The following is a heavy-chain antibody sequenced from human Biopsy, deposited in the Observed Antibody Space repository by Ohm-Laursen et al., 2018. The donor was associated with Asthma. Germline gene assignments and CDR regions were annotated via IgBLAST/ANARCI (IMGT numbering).Heavy chain of an antibody. CDR1: GFTLDDYA. J-gene: IGHJ4*02. Sequence: RSLRLSCAASGFTLDDYAMHWVRQAPGKGLEWVSGISWNSGSIGYADSVKGRFTISRDNAKNSLYLQMNSLRAEDTALYYCAKGEWELLEANFDYWGQGTPVTVSS. CDR3: AKGEWELLEANFDY. D-gene: IGHD1-26*01. CDR2: ISWNSGSI. V-gene: IGHV3-9*01.